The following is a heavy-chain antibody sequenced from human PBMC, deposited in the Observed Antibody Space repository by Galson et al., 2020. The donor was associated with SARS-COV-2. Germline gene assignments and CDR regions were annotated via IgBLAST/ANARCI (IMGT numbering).Heavy chain of an antibody. CDR2: ISAYNGNT. CDR3: ARVRHDYVDYVDY. V-gene: IGHV1-18*01. J-gene: IGHJ4*02. CDR1: GYTFSSYG. D-gene: IGHD4-17*01. Sequence: ASVTVSCQASGYTFSSYGITWVRQAPGQGLEWMGWISAYNGNTNYAQKVQGRVTMTTDASTTSAYLEMTRLRSDDTAVYYCARVRHDYVDYVDYWCQGTLVTVSP.